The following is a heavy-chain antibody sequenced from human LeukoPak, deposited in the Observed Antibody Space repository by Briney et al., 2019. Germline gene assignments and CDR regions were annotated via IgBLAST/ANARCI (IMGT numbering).Heavy chain of an antibody. V-gene: IGHV3-9*01. D-gene: IGHD2-2*01. CDR1: GFTFDDYA. CDR2: ISWNSGSI. J-gene: IGHJ4*02. Sequence: SRSLRLSCAASGFTFDDYAMHWVRQAPGKGLEWVSGISWNSGSIGYADSVKGRFTISRDNAKNSLYLQMNSLRAEDTALYYCAKDVYKYCSSTSCYPYYFDYWGQGTLVTVSS. CDR3: AKDVYKYCSSTSCYPYYFDY.